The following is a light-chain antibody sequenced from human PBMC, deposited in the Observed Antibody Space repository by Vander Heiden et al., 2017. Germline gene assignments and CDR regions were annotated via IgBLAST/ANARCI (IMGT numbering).Light chain of an antibody. V-gene: IGLV1-40*01. CDR3: QSFDTRLTAWV. J-gene: IGLJ2*01. Sequence: QSVLTQPPSVSGAPGQRVTISCTGHSSNIGTSYGVNWYQHLPGSAPKLLIYSDNNRPSGFPDRFSGSKSGPSASLAITGLQTEDEGDYYCQSFDTRLTAWVFGGGTKVTVL. CDR1: SSNIGTSYG. CDR2: SDN.